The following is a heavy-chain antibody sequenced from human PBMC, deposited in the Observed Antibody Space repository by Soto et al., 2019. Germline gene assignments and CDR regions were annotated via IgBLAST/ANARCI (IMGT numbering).Heavy chain of an antibody. D-gene: IGHD2-15*01. CDR1: GGSIISGY. J-gene: IGHJ4*02. V-gene: IGHV4-59*01. Sequence: SETLSLTCTVSGGSIISGYWSWIRQPPGKGLEWIGYISYSGNTNHNPSLKSRVTMSVDTPKNQFSLRLSSVTTADTAVYYCAGLRGYAGSPIDYWGQGTLVTVSS. CDR2: ISYSGNT. CDR3: AGLRGYAGSPIDY.